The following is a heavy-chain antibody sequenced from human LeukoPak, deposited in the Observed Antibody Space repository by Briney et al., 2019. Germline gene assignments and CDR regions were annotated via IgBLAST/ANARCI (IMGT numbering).Heavy chain of an antibody. D-gene: IGHD3-22*01. CDR1: GGSISSSSYY. V-gene: IGHV4-39*07. CDR3: ARDPPYYYDSGGDLY. J-gene: IGHJ4*02. CDR2: IYSSGST. Sequence: KPSETLSLTCTVSGGSISSSSYYWGWIRQPPGKGLEWIGRIYSSGSTYYNPSLKSRVTISVDTSKNQFSLKLSSVTAADTAVYYCARDPPYYYDSGGDLYWGQGTVVTVSS.